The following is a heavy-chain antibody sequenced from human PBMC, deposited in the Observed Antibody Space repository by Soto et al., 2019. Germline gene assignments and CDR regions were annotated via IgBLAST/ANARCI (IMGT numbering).Heavy chain of an antibody. CDR2: ISSRSSTI. CDR1: GFSFSTYN. D-gene: IGHD6-19*01. V-gene: IGHV3-48*02. J-gene: IGHJ4*02. Sequence: QPGGFLRLSCAASGFSFSTYNMNWVRQSPGRGLEWVSYISSRSSTIYHADSVKGRFTISRDNAKNSLYLQMDSLRDEDTAVYFCARAIAVGSTSLDYWGLGTRVTVSS. CDR3: ARAIAVGSTSLDY.